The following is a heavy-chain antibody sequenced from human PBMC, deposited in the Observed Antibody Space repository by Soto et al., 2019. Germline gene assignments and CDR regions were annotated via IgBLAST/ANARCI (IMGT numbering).Heavy chain of an antibody. D-gene: IGHD1-26*01. Sequence: ASVKVSCKASGYTFTGYYMHWVRQAPGQGLEWMGWINPNSGGTNYAQKFQGWVTMTRDTSISTAYIELSRLRSDDTAVYYCARSGVGATNEYYYGMDVWGQGTTVTVSS. CDR2: INPNSGGT. CDR1: GYTFTGYY. J-gene: IGHJ6*02. V-gene: IGHV1-2*04. CDR3: ARSGVGATNEYYYGMDV.